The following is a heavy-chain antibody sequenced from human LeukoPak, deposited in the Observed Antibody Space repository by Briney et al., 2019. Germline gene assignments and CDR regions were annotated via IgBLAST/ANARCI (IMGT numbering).Heavy chain of an antibody. Sequence: SETLSLTCTVSGGSISSYYWSWIRQPPGRGLEWIGHIYYSGSTNYNPSLKSRVTISVDTSKDQLSLKLSSVTAADTAVYYCARGSMSGRPDNWFDPWGQGILVTVSS. V-gene: IGHV4-59*01. CDR3: ARGSMSGRPDNWFDP. D-gene: IGHD6-6*01. CDR2: IYYSGST. J-gene: IGHJ5*02. CDR1: GGSISSYY.